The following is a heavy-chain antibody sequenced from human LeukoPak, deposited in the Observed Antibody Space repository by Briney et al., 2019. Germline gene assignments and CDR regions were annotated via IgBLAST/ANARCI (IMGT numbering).Heavy chain of an antibody. J-gene: IGHJ5*02. CDR1: GGSISSYY. CDR2: IYTSGST. V-gene: IGHV4-4*07. D-gene: IGHD2-2*01. Sequence: SETLSLTCTVSGGSISSYYWSWIRQPAGKGLEWIGRIYTSGSTNYNPSLKSRVTMSVDTSKNQFSPKLSSVTAADTAVYYCARVEYQLLSVWFDPWGQGTLVTVSS. CDR3: ARVEYQLLSVWFDP.